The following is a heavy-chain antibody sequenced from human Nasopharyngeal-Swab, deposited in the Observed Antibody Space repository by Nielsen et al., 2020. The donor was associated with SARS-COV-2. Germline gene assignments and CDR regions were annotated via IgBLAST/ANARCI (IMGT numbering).Heavy chain of an antibody. CDR2: ISAYNGNT. Sequence: ASVTVPCKASGYTLTSHGISWVRQAPGQGLEWMGWISAYNGNTNYAQKLQGRVTMTTHTSTSTAYMALRSLRSDDTAVYYCARGAHYYYGMDVWGQGTTVTVSS. J-gene: IGHJ6*02. CDR1: GYTLTSHG. CDR3: ARGAHYYYGMDV. V-gene: IGHV1-18*01.